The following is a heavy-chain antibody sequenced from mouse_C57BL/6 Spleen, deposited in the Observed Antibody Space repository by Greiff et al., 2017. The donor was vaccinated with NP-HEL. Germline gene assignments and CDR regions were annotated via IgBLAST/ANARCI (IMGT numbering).Heavy chain of an antibody. D-gene: IGHD2-5*01. Sequence: VQLKESGPELVKPGASVKMSCKASGYTFTDYNMHWVKQSLGKSLEWIGYINPNNGGTSYNQKFKGKATLTVNKSSSTAYMELRSLTSEDSAVYYCATLSYYSNYYAMDYWGQGTSVTVSS. CDR1: GYTFTDYN. V-gene: IGHV1-22*01. CDR3: ATLSYYSNYYAMDY. J-gene: IGHJ4*01. CDR2: INPNNGGT.